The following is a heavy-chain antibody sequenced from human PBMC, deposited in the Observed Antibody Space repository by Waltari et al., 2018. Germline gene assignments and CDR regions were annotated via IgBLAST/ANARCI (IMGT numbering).Heavy chain of an antibody. Sequence: GLVKPSETLSFTCTVSGGSISSSSYYWGWIRQPPGKGLEWIGSIYYSGSTYYNPSLKSRVTISVDTSKNQFSLKLSSVTAADTAVYYCATKRESSASGFDYWGQGTLVTVSS. CDR3: ATKRESSASGFDY. CDR1: GGSISSSSYY. D-gene: IGHD6-19*01. J-gene: IGHJ4*02. CDR2: IYYSGST. V-gene: IGHV4-39*01.